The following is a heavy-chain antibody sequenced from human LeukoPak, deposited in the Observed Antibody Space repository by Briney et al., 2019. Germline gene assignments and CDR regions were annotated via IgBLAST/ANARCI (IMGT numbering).Heavy chain of an antibody. V-gene: IGHV1-2*02. J-gene: IGHJ4*02. CDR2: MNPNSGGT. D-gene: IGHD6-6*01. CDR3: ARARIAARPMALGY. Sequence: ASVKVSCKASGYTFTSYDINWVRQATGQGLEWMGWMNPNSGGTNYAQKFQGRVTMTRDTSISTAYMELSRLRSDDTAVYYCARARIAARPMALGYWGQGTLVTVSS. CDR1: GYTFTSYD.